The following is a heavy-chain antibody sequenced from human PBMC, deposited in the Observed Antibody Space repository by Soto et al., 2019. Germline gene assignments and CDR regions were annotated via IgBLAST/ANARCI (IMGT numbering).Heavy chain of an antibody. J-gene: IGHJ4*01. CDR2: INAGNGNT. CDR3: ARDYADIAVAGIPLLAH. D-gene: IGHD6-19*01. Sequence: QVPLVQSGAEVKKPGASVNVSCKASGFTFIKYAMHWVRQAPGRRPEWMGWINAGNGNTRYSQRWQGRVTITRDTSASTVYMDLSSLRSEDTAVYYCARDYADIAVAGIPLLAHWGQGTLVTVSS. CDR1: GFTFIKYA. V-gene: IGHV1-3*01.